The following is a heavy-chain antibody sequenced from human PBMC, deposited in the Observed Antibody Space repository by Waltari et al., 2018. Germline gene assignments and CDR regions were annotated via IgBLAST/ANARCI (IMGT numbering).Heavy chain of an antibody. Sequence: QVQLVESGGGVVQPGRSLRLSCAASGFTFSSYGMHWVRQAPGKGLEWVAVISYDGSNKYYADSVKGRFTISRDNSKNTLYLQMNSLRAEDTAVYYCAKDHAVTTPPWGQGTLVTVSS. CDR3: AKDHAVTTPP. D-gene: IGHD4-4*01. J-gene: IGHJ5*02. CDR1: GFTFSSYG. V-gene: IGHV3-30*18. CDR2: ISYDGSNK.